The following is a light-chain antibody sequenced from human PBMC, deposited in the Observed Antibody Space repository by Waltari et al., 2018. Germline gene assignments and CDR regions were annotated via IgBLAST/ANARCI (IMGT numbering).Light chain of an antibody. CDR1: QSISTW. J-gene: IGKJ4*01. CDR3: QQYKSYPPT. CDR2: KAS. V-gene: IGKV1-5*03. Sequence: DIQMTQSPSTLSASVGDRVTITCRTSQSISTWLAWYQQKPGKAPKLLIYKASSLENEVPSRFSGSGSGTEFTLTISSLQPDEFATFYCQQYKSYPPTFGGGTKVDIK.